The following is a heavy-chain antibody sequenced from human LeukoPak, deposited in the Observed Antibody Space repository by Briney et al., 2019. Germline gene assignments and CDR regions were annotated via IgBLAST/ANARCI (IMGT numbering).Heavy chain of an antibody. V-gene: IGHV4-30-4*08. D-gene: IGHD3-22*01. J-gene: IGHJ4*02. CDR2: IYYSGST. CDR3: ARNYYDSSGYQEIDY. CDR1: GGSISSGDYY. Sequence: SQTLSLTCTVSGGSISSGDYYWSWIRQPPGKGLEWIGYIYYSGSTYYNPSLKSRVAISVDTSKNQFSLKLSSVTAADTAVYYCARNYYDSSGYQEIDYWGQGTLVTVSS.